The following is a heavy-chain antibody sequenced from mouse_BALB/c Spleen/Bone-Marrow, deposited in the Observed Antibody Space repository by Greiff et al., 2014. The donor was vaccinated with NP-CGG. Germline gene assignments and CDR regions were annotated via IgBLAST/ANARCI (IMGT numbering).Heavy chain of an antibody. V-gene: IGHV14-1*02. CDR1: GFNIKDYY. CDR2: IDPENGNT. J-gene: IGHJ1*01. D-gene: IGHD1-1*01. CDR3: ASGYYGSSPYWYFDV. Sequence: VQLQQSGAELVRPGALVKLSCKASGFNIKDYYMHWVKQRPEQGLEWIGWIDPENGNTIYDPKFQGKASITADTSSNTAYLQLSSLTSKDTAVYYYASGYYGSSPYWYFDVWGAGTTVTVSS.